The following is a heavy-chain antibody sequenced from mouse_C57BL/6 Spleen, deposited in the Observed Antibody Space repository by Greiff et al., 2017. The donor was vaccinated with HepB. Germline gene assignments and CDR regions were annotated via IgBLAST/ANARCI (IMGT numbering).Heavy chain of an antibody. Sequence: GAELVKPGASVKLSCTASGFNIKDYYMHWVKQRTEQGLEWIGRIDPNSGGTKYNEKFKSKATLTVDKPSSTAYMQLSSLTSEDSAVYYCARSYYGSSYYFDYWGQGTTLTVSS. D-gene: IGHD1-1*01. V-gene: IGHV1-72*01. J-gene: IGHJ2*01. CDR2: IDPNSGGT. CDR1: GFNIKDYY. CDR3: ARSYYGSSYYFDY.